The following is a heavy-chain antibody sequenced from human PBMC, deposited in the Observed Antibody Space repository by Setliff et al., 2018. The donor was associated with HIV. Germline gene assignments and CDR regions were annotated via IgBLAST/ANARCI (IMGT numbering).Heavy chain of an antibody. J-gene: IGHJ6*03. V-gene: IGHV1-69*13. Sequence: SVKVSCKASGGPFTSAFNWVRQVPGQGLEWMGGIIPIFGTANYAQNFGGRVTITADQSTSTSYLQLNSLRFEDTAIYYCASDSPTARFEELEHHYYYFMDVWGKGTTVTVSS. CDR1: GGPFTSA. CDR2: IIPIFGTA. D-gene: IGHD3-10*01. CDR3: ASDSPTARFEELEHHYYYFMDV.